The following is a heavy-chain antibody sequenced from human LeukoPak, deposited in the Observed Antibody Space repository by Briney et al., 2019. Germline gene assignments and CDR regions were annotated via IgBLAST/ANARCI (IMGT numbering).Heavy chain of an antibody. V-gene: IGHV3-74*03. Sequence: GGSLRLSCAASGFTFSSYWMHWVRQTPGRELVWVSRINSDGSDTKYADSVKGRFTISRDNAKSTLYLQMNSMRAEDTAVYYCARVGWVLRYAFDIWGQGTMVTVSS. J-gene: IGHJ3*02. CDR1: GFTFSSYW. CDR3: ARVGWVLRYAFDI. D-gene: IGHD3-16*01. CDR2: INSDGSDT.